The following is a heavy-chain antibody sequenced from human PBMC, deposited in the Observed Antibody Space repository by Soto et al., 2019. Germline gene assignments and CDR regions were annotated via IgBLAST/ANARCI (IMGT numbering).Heavy chain of an antibody. Sequence: EVQLVASGGGLVQPGRSLRLSCAASGFTFDDYAMHWVRQAPGKGLEWVSGISWNSGSIGYADSVKGRFTISRDNAKNSLYLQMNSLRAEDTALYYCAKGFGGVIVIPIDYWGQGTLVTVSS. V-gene: IGHV3-9*01. D-gene: IGHD3-16*02. CDR3: AKGFGGVIVIPIDY. J-gene: IGHJ4*02. CDR1: GFTFDDYA. CDR2: ISWNSGSI.